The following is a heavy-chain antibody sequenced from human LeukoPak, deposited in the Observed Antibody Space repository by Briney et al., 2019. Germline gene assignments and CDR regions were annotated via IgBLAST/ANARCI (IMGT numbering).Heavy chain of an antibody. CDR2: IYWDADK. CDR1: GFSLSTRGMS. Sequence: ESGPTRVKPTQTLTLTCTFSGFSLSTRGMSVGWIRQPPGKALEWLALIYWDADKSYSPSLKSRLTITMDTSRNQVVLTMTNMDPVDTATYFCAHSRFGHFDIMTGYYYYYGMDVWGQGPTVTVSS. D-gene: IGHD3-9*01. J-gene: IGHJ6*02. V-gene: IGHV2-5*02. CDR3: AHSRFGHFDIMTGYYYYYGMDV.